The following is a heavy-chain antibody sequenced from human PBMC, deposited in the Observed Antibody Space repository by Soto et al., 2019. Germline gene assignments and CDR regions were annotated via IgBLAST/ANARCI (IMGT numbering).Heavy chain of an antibody. CDR2: INYSGNT. D-gene: IGHD3-22*01. V-gene: IGHV4-59*08. CDR3: AGGGSIVVATRRLMDV. J-gene: IGHJ6*03. Sequence: PSETLSLTCTVSGASISSHYWSWIRQAPGKGLEWIANINYSGNTNYNPSLKSRVTISVDTSKNQFSLTVISVTAADTAVYYCAGGGSIVVATRRLMDVWGRGTTVTVSS. CDR1: GASISSHY.